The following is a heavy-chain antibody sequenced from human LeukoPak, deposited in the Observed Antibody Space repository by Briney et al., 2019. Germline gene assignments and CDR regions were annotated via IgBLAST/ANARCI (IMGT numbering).Heavy chain of an antibody. CDR2: IRHSGADT. D-gene: IGHD3-22*01. Sequence: GGSLRLSCAASNFTFSNYAMSWVRQAPGKGLEWVSVIRHSGADTQYTDSVKGRFTISRDNSKNTLYLQMTGLRAEDTAVYYCARDTDYYDSSGYHYSYGMDVWGQGTTVTVSS. CDR1: NFTFSNYA. J-gene: IGHJ6*02. V-gene: IGHV3-23*01. CDR3: ARDTDYYDSSGYHYSYGMDV.